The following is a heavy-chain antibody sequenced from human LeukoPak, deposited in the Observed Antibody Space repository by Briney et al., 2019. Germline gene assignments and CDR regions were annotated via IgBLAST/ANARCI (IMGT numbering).Heavy chain of an antibody. Sequence: SETLSLTCTVPGGSISSYYWSWIRQPPGKGLEWIGYIYYSGSTNYNPSLKSRVTISVDTSKNQFSLKLSSVAAADTAVYYCARRHRIPYRTSYYYDSSGRSSRDAFDIWGQGTMVTVSS. V-gene: IGHV4-59*08. J-gene: IGHJ3*02. CDR3: ARRHRIPYRTSYYYDSSGRSSRDAFDI. CDR2: IYYSGST. D-gene: IGHD3-22*01. CDR1: GGSISSYY.